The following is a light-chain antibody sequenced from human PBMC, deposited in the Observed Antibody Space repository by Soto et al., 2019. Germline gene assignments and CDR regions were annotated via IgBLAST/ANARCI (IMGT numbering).Light chain of an antibody. CDR2: AAS. CDR1: QAISNY. CDR3: RKYNSAPFS. J-gene: IGKJ3*01. V-gene: IGKV1-27*01. Sequence: DIQMTQSPSSVSASVGDRVTITCRASQAISNYLAWYQQKPGEVPKVLIYAASTLQSGVPSRFSGSGSGTDFTLTITSLQPEEVATYYCRKYNSAPFSFGPGTKVDLK.